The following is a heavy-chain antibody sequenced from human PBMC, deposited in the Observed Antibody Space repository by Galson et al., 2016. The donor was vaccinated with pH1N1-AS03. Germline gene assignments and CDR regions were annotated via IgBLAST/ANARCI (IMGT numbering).Heavy chain of an antibody. CDR1: GFTFIGYW. V-gene: IGHV3-7*01. CDR3: AREGIGGFDY. J-gene: IGHJ4*02. D-gene: IGHD3-16*01. Sequence: SLRLSCAASGFTFIGYWLSWVRQVPGKGLEWAANIKQDGSEKEYVDSVKGRFTISRDNAKNSVYLQMNSLRAEDTAVYCCAREGIGGFDYWGRGTLVTVSS. CDR2: IKQDGSEK.